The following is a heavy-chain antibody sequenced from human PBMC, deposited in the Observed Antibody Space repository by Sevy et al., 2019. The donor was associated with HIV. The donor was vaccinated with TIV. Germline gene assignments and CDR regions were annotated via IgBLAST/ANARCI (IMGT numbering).Heavy chain of an antibody. Sequence: GGSLRLSCAASGFTFSSYAMSWVRQAPGKGLEWVSVISGSGNTYYADSVKGRFTISRDNPKNTLFLQMNSLRAEDTAVYYCAKDRSHIIMIRGVVIFDYWGQGTLVTVSS. V-gene: IGHV3-23*01. CDR1: GFTFSSYA. J-gene: IGHJ4*02. CDR3: AKDRSHIIMIRGVVIFDY. CDR2: ISGSGNT. D-gene: IGHD3-10*01.